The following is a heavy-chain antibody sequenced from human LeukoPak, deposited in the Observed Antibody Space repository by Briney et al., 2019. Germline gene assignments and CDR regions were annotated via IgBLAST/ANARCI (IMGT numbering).Heavy chain of an antibody. J-gene: IGHJ4*02. Sequence: GGSLRLSCAASGFTFSSCGFNWVRQAPGKGLEWVSSISSSSSYIYYADSVKGRFTISRDNAKNSLYLQMNSLRAEDTAVYYCAREYSSSWYFDYWGQGTLVTVSS. D-gene: IGHD6-13*01. V-gene: IGHV3-21*01. CDR1: GFTFSSCG. CDR2: ISSSSSYI. CDR3: AREYSSSWYFDY.